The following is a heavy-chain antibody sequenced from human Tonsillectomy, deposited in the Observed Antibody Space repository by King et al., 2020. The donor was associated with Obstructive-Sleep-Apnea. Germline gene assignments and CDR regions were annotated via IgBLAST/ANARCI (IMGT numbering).Heavy chain of an antibody. CDR3: AREGRPAAGIYYFDY. CDR1: GYTFTSYN. Sequence: QLVQSGAEVKRPGASVTVSCKPSGYTFTSYNIIHWVRQAPGQRLEWMGWINLVNGNTKYSQKFQGRVTITRDTSANTAHMELSSLRSEDTALYYCAREGRPAAGIYYFDYWGQGTLVTVSS. V-gene: IGHV1-3*01. J-gene: IGHJ4*02. D-gene: IGHD6-13*01. CDR2: INLVNGNT.